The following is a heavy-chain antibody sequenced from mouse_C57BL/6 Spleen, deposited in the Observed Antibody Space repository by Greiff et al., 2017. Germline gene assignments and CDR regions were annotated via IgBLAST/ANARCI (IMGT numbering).Heavy chain of an antibody. J-gene: IGHJ2*01. CDR3: AREAYEYDGDY. CDR1: GYAFSSYW. Sequence: QVQLQQSGAELVKPGASVKISCKASGYAFSSYWMNWVKQRPGKGLEWIGPIYPGDGDTNYNEKFKGKDTLTADNSSSTAYMQLSRLPSEDSAVYFCAREAYEYDGDYWGLGTTLTVSS. CDR2: IYPGDGDT. D-gene: IGHD2-4*01. V-gene: IGHV1-80*01.